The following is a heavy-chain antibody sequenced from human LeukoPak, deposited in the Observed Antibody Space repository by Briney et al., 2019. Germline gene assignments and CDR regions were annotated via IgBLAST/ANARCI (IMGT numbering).Heavy chain of an antibody. CDR2: IYYGGST. D-gene: IGHD6-13*01. CDR3: ARDRKQQLAP. V-gene: IGHV4-39*02. CDR1: GGSISSSSYY. Sequence: SETLSLTCTVSGGSISSSSYYWGWIRQPPGKGLEWIGSIYYGGSTYYNPSLKSRVTISVDTSKNQFSLKLNSVTAADTAVYYCARDRKQQLAPWGQGTLVTVSS. J-gene: IGHJ5*02.